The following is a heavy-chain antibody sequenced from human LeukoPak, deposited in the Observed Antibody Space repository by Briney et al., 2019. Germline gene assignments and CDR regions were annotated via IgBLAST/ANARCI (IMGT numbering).Heavy chain of an antibody. CDR1: GDSISSSTYF. D-gene: IGHD2-2*01. Sequence: SETLSLTCTVSGDSISSSTYFWGWIRQPPGKGLEWIGTISYIGSTYYNPSPKSRVTISLDMSKNQFSLKLGSVTAADTALYYCTTEVTSAAHYWGQGTLVTVSS. J-gene: IGHJ4*02. CDR2: ISYIGST. CDR3: TTEVTSAAHY. V-gene: IGHV4-39*07.